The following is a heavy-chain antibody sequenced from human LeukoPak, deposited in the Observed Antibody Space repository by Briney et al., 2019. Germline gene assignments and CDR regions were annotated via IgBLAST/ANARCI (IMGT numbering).Heavy chain of an antibody. J-gene: IGHJ6*02. CDR2: IYYSGST. Sequence: SETLSLTCTVSGGSISSYYWSWIRQPPGKGLEWIGYIYYSGSTNYNPSLKSRATISVDTSKNQFSLKLSSVTAADTAVYYCARQQQLGLYYYYGMDVWGQGTTVTVSS. D-gene: IGHD6-13*01. V-gene: IGHV4-59*01. CDR3: ARQQQLGLYYYYGMDV. CDR1: GGSISSYY.